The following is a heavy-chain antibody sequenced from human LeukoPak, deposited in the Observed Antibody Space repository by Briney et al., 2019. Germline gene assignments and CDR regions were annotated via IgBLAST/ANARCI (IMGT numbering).Heavy chain of an antibody. CDR3: ARDHSGYDHAGFDY. J-gene: IGHJ4*02. CDR1: GYTFTGYY. V-gene: IGHV1-2*02. D-gene: IGHD5-12*01. Sequence: ASVTVSCKASGYTFTGYYMHWVRQAPGQGLEWMGWINLNSGGTNYAQKFQGRVTMTRDTSISTAYMELSRLRSDDTAVYYCARDHSGYDHAGFDYWGQGTLVTVSS. CDR2: INLNSGGT.